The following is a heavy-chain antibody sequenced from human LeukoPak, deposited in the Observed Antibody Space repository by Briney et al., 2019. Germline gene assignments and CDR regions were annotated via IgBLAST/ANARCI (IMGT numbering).Heavy chain of an antibody. J-gene: IGHJ6*04. CDR3: ARERAETGGPMDV. Sequence: PGGSLRLSCAASGFTFSDYYMSWIRQAPGKGLEWVANIKQDGSEKYYVDSVKGRFTISRDNAKNSLYLQMNSLRAEDTAVYYCARERAETGGPMDVWGKGTTVTVSS. CDR1: GFTFSDYY. D-gene: IGHD1-14*01. V-gene: IGHV3-7*01. CDR2: IKQDGSEK.